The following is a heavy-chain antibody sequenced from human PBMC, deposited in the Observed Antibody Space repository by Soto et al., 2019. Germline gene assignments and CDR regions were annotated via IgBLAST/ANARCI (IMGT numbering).Heavy chain of an antibody. CDR1: GYSFTSYW. J-gene: IGHJ6*02. V-gene: IGHV5-51*01. CDR3: ASTSHYYYYGMDV. CDR2: IYPGDSDT. Sequence: GESLKISCKGSGYSFTSYWIVWVRQLPGKGLEWMGIIYPGDSDTRYSTSFQGQVTISADKSISTAYLQWSSLKASDAAMYYCASTSHYYYYGMDVWGQGTTVTVSS.